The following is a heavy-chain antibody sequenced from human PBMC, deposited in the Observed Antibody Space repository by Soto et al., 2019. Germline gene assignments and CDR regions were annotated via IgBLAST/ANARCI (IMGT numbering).Heavy chain of an antibody. V-gene: IGHV3-11*01. Sequence: PGGSLRLSCAASGFTFSDYYMSWIRQAPGKGLEWVSYISSSGSTIYYADSVKGRLTISRDNAKNSLYLQMNSLRAEDTAVYYCARRSAPKTKWFGELQDYYYYGMDVWGQGTTVTVSS. J-gene: IGHJ6*02. CDR3: ARRSAPKTKWFGELQDYYYYGMDV. CDR1: GFTFSDYY. D-gene: IGHD3-10*01. CDR2: ISSSGSTI.